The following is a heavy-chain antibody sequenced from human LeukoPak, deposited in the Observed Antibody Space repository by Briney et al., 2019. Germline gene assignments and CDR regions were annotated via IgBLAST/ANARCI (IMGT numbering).Heavy chain of an antibody. D-gene: IGHD6-19*01. J-gene: IGHJ6*04. Sequence: ASVKVSCKASGYTFTNYYVHWVRQAPGQGLEWMGIINPSGGSTSYAEKFQGGVTMTRDTSTSTVYMELSSLRSEDTAVYYCARDLPVYSSGRLHYYYGMDVWGKGTTVTVSS. CDR3: ARDLPVYSSGRLHYYYGMDV. CDR1: GYTFTNYY. V-gene: IGHV1-46*01. CDR2: INPSGGST.